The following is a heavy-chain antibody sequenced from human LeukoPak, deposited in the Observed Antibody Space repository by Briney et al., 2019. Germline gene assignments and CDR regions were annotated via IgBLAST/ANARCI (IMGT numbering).Heavy chain of an antibody. CDR1: GGTFSSYA. CDR2: IIPIFGTA. CDR3: ARGRIVGATRYGMDV. J-gene: IGHJ6*02. Sequence: SVRLSCKASGGTFSSYAISWVRQAPGQGLEWMGGIIPIFGTANYAQKFQGRVTITADESTSTAYMELSSLRSEDTAVYYCARGRIVGATRYGMDVWGQGTTVTVSS. V-gene: IGHV1-69*13. D-gene: IGHD1-26*01.